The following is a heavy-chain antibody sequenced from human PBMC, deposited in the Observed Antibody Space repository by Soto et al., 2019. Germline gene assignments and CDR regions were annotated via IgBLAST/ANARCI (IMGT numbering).Heavy chain of an antibody. CDR2: IYYSGST. Sequence: QVQLQESGPGLVKPSQTLSLTCTVSGGSISSGDYYWSWIRQPPGKGLEWIGYIYYSGSTYYNPSLKRRVTISVDTSKNQFSLKLSSVTAADTAVYYCARLGPIYCSSTSCQEDYWGQGTLVTVSS. J-gene: IGHJ4*02. D-gene: IGHD2-2*01. V-gene: IGHV4-30-4*01. CDR1: GGSISSGDYY. CDR3: ARLGPIYCSSTSCQEDY.